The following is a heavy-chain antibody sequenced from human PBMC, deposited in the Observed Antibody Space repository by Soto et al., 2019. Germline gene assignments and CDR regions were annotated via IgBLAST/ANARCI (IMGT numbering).Heavy chain of an antibody. J-gene: IGHJ3*02. Sequence: QVQLEQSGAEVKKPGSSVKVSCKASGGTLSDHGVAWLRQAPGQGLEWMGGTVPVFNAPKYAPKFQGRVTIAADKSTNIAYMELSSMRSEDTALYYCARGVFGSGNYYTGPSAFDIWCQGTMVIVSS. CDR1: GGTLSDHG. D-gene: IGHD3-10*01. CDR3: ARGVFGSGNYYTGPSAFDI. CDR2: TVPVFNAP. V-gene: IGHV1-69*06.